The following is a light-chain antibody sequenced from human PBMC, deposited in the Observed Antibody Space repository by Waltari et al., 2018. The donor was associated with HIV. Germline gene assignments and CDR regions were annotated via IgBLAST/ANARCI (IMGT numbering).Light chain of an antibody. V-gene: IGKV3-20*01. Sequence: NVLTPSPDTTSLAPGGRTTLLCRTTQSITPSNLAWSQQQPGQAPRLLMYDVSNRATGIPDRFSGRGSGADFTLTISRLEPEDLAVYYCQQYHSSPWTFGQGTKVEIK. J-gene: IGKJ1*01. CDR3: QQYHSSPWT. CDR1: QSITPSN. CDR2: DVS.